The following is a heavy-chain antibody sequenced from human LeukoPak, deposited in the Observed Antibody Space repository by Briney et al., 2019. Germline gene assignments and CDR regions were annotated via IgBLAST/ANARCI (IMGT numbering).Heavy chain of an antibody. CDR3: ARAAQGDDGSGSLEAFDY. Sequence: SETLSLTCTVSGGSISSSHWSWIRQPAGKGLEWIGRIYSSGSTNYNPSLKSRVTISVDTSKNQFSLKLSSVTAADTAVYYCARAAQGDDGSGSLEAFDYWGQGTLVTVSS. CDR1: GGSISSSH. V-gene: IGHV4-4*07. D-gene: IGHD3-10*01. CDR2: IYSSGST. J-gene: IGHJ4*02.